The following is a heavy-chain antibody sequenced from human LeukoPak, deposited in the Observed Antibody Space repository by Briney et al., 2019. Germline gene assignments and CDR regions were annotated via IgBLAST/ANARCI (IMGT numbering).Heavy chain of an antibody. V-gene: IGHV5-51*01. D-gene: IGHD2-8*02. CDR3: ARQLAVSSINSDY. CDR2: IYPGGSDT. J-gene: IGHJ4*02. Sequence: GESLKISCKGSGYSFTSYWIGWVRQMPGRRLELMVIIYPGGSDTRYSPSFEGQVTISADKSISTAYLQWSSLKASDAAMYYCARQLAVSSINSDYWGQGTLVTVSS. CDR1: GYSFTSYW.